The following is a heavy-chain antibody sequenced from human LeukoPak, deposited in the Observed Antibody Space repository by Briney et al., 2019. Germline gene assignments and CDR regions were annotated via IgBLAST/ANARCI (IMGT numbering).Heavy chain of an antibody. J-gene: IGHJ4*02. D-gene: IGHD3-22*01. V-gene: IGHV3-30*18. Sequence: GRSLRLSCAASGFTFSSYGMHWVRQAPGKGLEWVAVISYDGSNKYYADSVKGRFTISRDNSKNTLYLQMNSLRAEDTAVYYCAKEHRYYYDSSGYYDKTFDYWGQGTLVTASS. CDR3: AKEHRYYYDSSGYYDKTFDY. CDR1: GFTFSSYG. CDR2: ISYDGSNK.